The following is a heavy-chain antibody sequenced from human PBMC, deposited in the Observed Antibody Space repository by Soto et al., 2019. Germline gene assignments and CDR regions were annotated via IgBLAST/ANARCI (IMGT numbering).Heavy chain of an antibody. CDR1: GFTFSSYS. CDR3: ATSVAGLRLLEWSLMGY. D-gene: IGHD3-3*01. Sequence: EVQLVESGGGLVKPGGSLRLSCAASGFTFSSYSMNWVRQAPGKGLEWVSSISSSSSYIYYADSVKGRFTISRDNAKNSLYLQMNSLRAEDTAVYYCATSVAGLRLLEWSLMGYWGQGTLVTVSS. J-gene: IGHJ4*02. CDR2: ISSSSSYI. V-gene: IGHV3-21*01.